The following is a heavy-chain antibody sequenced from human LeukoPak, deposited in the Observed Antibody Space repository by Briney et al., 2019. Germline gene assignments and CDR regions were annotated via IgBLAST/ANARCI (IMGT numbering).Heavy chain of an antibody. CDR2: ISDSGGAI. D-gene: IGHD3-3*02. V-gene: IGHV3-23*01. Sequence: PGGSLRLSCAASGFTFSTYALNCVRQAPGKGLEWVSAISDSGGAIFYADSVKGRFTMSRDNSKNSLFLQMHSLRAEDTALCYCARIGSSAFTDYWGQGTLVTVSS. CDR3: ARIGSSAFTDY. J-gene: IGHJ4*02. CDR1: GFTFSTYA.